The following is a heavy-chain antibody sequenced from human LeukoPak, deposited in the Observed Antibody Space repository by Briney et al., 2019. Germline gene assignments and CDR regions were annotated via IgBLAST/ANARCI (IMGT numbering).Heavy chain of an antibody. CDR1: GYSFTSYW. CDR2: IYPGDSDT. Sequence: GESLKISGKGSGYSFTSYWIGWVRQMPGKGLEWMGIIYPGDSDTRYSPSFQGQVTISADKSISTAYLQWSSLKASDTAMYYCALLQGGSGWYTGYFDYWGQGTLVTVSS. V-gene: IGHV5-51*01. CDR3: ALLQGGSGWYTGYFDY. J-gene: IGHJ4*02. D-gene: IGHD6-19*01.